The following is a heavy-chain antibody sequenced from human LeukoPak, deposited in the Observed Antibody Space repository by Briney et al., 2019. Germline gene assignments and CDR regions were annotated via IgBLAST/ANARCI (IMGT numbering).Heavy chain of an antibody. Sequence: SVKVSCKASGGTFSSYAISWVRQAPGQGLEWMGRIIPILGIANYAQKFQGRVTITADKSTSTAYMELSSLRSEDTAVYYCARGLEGHSGYETRSNYWSQGTLVTVSS. CDR3: ARGLEGHSGYETRSNY. CDR1: GGTFSSYA. J-gene: IGHJ4*02. D-gene: IGHD5-12*01. CDR2: IIPILGIA. V-gene: IGHV1-69*04.